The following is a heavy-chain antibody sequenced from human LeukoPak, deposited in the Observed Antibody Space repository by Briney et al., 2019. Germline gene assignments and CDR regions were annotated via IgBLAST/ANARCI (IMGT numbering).Heavy chain of an antibody. D-gene: IGHD6-19*01. J-gene: IGHJ6*02. CDR2: ISYDGSNK. CDR3: ARARIAVAGAYYYYYGMDV. Sequence: GGSLRLSCAASGFTFSSYVMHWVRQAPGKGLEWVAVISYDGSNKYYADSVKGRFTISRDNSKNTLYLQMNSLRAEDTAVYYCARARIAVAGAYYYYYGMDVWGQGTTVTVSS. CDR1: GFTFSSYV. V-gene: IGHV3-30-3*01.